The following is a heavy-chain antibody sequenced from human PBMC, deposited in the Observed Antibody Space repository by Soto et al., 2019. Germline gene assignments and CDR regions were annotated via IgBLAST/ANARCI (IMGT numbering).Heavy chain of an antibody. J-gene: IGHJ4*02. CDR3: AKEAAARDRRGYSYGGFDY. Sequence: GESLKISCAASGFTFSSYAMSWVRQAPGKGLEWVSAISGSGGSTYYADSVKGRFTISRDNSKNTLYLQMNSLRAEDTAVYYCAKEAAARDRRGYSYGGFDYWGQGTLVTVSS. D-gene: IGHD5-18*01. CDR1: GFTFSSYA. V-gene: IGHV3-23*01. CDR2: ISGSGGST.